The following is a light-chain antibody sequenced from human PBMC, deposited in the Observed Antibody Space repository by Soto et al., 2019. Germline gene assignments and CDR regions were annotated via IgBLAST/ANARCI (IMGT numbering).Light chain of an antibody. V-gene: IGLV4-69*01. J-gene: IGLJ2*01. CDR1: SGHSSSA. CDR2: LTSDGSH. CDR3: QTWGTGIVV. Sequence: QLVLTQSPSASGSLGASVKLTCTLSSGHSSSAIAWHQQQPEKGPRYLMKLTSDGSHTKGGGIPDRFSGSSSGAERYLTISSLQSEDEADYYCQTWGTGIVVFGGGTKVTVL.